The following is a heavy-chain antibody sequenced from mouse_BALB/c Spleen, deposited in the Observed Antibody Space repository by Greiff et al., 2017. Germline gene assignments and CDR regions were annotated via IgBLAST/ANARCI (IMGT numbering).Heavy chain of an antibody. V-gene: IGHV14-1*02. CDR1: GFNIKDYY. Sequence: VQLQQSGAELVRPGALVKLSCKASGFNIKDYYMHWVQQRPEQGLEWIGWIDPENGNTIYDPKFQGKASITADTSSNTAYLQLSSLTSEDTAVYYCARVYGNYLYAMDYGGQGTSVTVSS. D-gene: IGHD2-1*01. CDR2: IDPENGNT. J-gene: IGHJ4*01. CDR3: ARVYGNYLYAMDY.